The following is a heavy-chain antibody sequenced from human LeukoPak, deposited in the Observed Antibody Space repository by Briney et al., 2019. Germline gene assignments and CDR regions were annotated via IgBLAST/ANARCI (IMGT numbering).Heavy chain of an antibody. CDR3: ARDPTVYSSGWSFDY. CDR2: TSAAGGST. CDR1: GFTFRSYA. D-gene: IGHD6-19*01. J-gene: IGHJ4*02. V-gene: IGHV3-23*01. Sequence: GGSLRLSCAASGFTFRSYAVSWVRQAPGKGLEWVSSTSAAGGSTYYADSVKGRFTISRDNSKSSLYLQMNSLRAEDTAVYYCARDPTVYSSGWSFDYWGQGTLVTVSS.